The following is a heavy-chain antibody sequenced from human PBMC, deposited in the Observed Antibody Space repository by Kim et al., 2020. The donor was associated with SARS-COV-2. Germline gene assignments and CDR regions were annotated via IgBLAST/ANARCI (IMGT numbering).Heavy chain of an antibody. CDR2: ISSSSSYI. V-gene: IGHV3-21*01. D-gene: IGHD6-13*01. J-gene: IGHJ6*02. CDR3: AREEGGYSSSWYETYYYYYGMDV. Sequence: GGSLRLSCAASGFTFSSYSMNWVRQAPGKGLEWVSSISSSSSYIYYADSVKGRFTISRDNAKNSLYLQMNSLRAEDTAVYYCAREEGGYSSSWYETYYYYYGMDVWGQGTTVTVSS. CDR1: GFTFSSYS.